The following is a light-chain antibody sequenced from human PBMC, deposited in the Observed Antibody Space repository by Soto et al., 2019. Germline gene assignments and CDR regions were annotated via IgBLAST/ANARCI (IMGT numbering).Light chain of an antibody. CDR2: GAS. Sequence: EIVMTHSPATLSVSPGERATLSCRASQSVSSNLAWYQQKPGQAPRLLIYGASTRATGIPARFSGSGSGTEFTLTISSLQSEEFAVYYCQQYNNWPPTFGQGTKVEIK. V-gene: IGKV3-15*01. CDR3: QQYNNWPPT. CDR1: QSVSSN. J-gene: IGKJ1*01.